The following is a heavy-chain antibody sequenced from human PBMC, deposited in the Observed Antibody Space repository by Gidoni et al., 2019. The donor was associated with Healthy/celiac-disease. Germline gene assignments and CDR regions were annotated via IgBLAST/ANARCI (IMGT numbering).Heavy chain of an antibody. V-gene: IGHV4-39*01. D-gene: IGHD3-9*01. CDR1: GGSISSSSYY. Sequence: QLQLQESGPGLVKPSETLSLTCTVSGGSISSSSYYWGWIRQPPGKGLEWIGSIYYSGSTYYNPSLKSRVTISVDTSKNQFSLKLSSVTAADTAVYYCARHAEIGRFGLKPYYDILTGYYTGAFDIWGQGTMVTVSS. CDR2: IYYSGST. CDR3: ARHAEIGRFGLKPYYDILTGYYTGAFDI. J-gene: IGHJ3*02.